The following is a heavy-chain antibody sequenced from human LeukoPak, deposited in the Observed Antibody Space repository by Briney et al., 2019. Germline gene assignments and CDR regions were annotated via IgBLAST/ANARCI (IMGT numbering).Heavy chain of an antibody. CDR1: GGSISSYY. CDR2: IYYSGST. CDR3: ARVGANYYGSGSYYWFDP. V-gene: IGHV4-59*01. D-gene: IGHD3-10*01. Sequence: SSETLSLTCTVSGGSISSYYWSWIRQPPGKGLEWIGYIYYSGSTNYNPSLKSRVTISVDTSKNQFSLKLSSVTAADTAVYCCARVGANYYGSGSYYWFDPWGQGTLVTVSS. J-gene: IGHJ5*02.